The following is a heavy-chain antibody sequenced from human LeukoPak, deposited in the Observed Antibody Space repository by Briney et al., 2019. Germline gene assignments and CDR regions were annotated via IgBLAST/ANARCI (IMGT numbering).Heavy chain of an antibody. D-gene: IGHD1-26*01. J-gene: IGHJ4*02. Sequence: GGSLRLSCAASGFTFTNYWMSWVRQAPGKGLELVANIKQDRSEKYYVDSVKGRFTISRDNAKNSLYLQMNSLRAEDTAVYYCARASIVGANTDYWGQGTLVTVSS. V-gene: IGHV3-7*03. CDR2: IKQDRSEK. CDR3: ARASIVGANTDY. CDR1: GFTFTNYW.